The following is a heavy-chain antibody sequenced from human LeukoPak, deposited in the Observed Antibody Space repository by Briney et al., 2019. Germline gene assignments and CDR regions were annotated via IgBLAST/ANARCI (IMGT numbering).Heavy chain of an antibody. CDR3: ARDAFDY. V-gene: IGHV3-7*01. CDR2: INQDGGGK. Sequence: PGESLRLSCAASGFTISNYWMSWVRQAPGKGLEWVATINQDGGGKYYVDSVKGRFTISGDSAENSLYLQMNSLTAEDTAVYYCARDAFDYWGQGTLVTVSS. J-gene: IGHJ4*02. CDR1: GFTISNYW.